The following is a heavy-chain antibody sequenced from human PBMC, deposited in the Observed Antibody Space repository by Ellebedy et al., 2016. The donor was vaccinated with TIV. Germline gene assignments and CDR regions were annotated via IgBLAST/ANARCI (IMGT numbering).Heavy chain of an antibody. J-gene: IGHJ6*02. D-gene: IGHD3-10*01. CDR2: IYYSGST. CDR3: ARAMVRGVKYGMDV. Sequence: MPSETLSLTCTVSGGSMRSYDWSWIRQPPGKGLEWIGYIYYSGSTNYNPSLKSRVTMSVDMSKNQFSLKVRSVTPADTAVYYCARAMVRGVKYGMDVWGQGNTVTVSS. CDR1: GGSMRSYD. V-gene: IGHV4-59*01.